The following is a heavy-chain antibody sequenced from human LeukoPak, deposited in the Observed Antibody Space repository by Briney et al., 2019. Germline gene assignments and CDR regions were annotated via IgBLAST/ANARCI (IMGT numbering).Heavy chain of an antibody. CDR2: IKQDGSEK. Sequence: PGGSLRLSCGASGFTFSSYWMSWVRQAPGKGLEWVASIKQDGSEKYYADSVKGRFSISRDNAKNTLYLQMNSLRAEDTAVYYCVRDEVGTTVTTPYFQHWGQGALVTVSS. CDR3: VRDEVGTTVTTPYFQH. D-gene: IGHD4-17*01. CDR1: GFTFSSYW. V-gene: IGHV3-7*01. J-gene: IGHJ1*01.